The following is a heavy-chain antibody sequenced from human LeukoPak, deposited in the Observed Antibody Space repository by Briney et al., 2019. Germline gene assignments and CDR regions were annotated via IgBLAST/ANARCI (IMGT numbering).Heavy chain of an antibody. D-gene: IGHD3-3*01. J-gene: IGHJ6*02. CDR3: ARVRSGGYYYYYGMDV. CDR2: ISSSSSYI. CDR1: GFTFSSYS. Sequence: PGGSLRLSCAASGFTFSSYSMNWVRQAPGKGLEWVSSISSSSSYICYADSVKGRFTISRDNAKNSLYLQMNSLRAEDTAVYYCARVRSGGYYYYYGMDVWGQGTTVTVSS. V-gene: IGHV3-21*01.